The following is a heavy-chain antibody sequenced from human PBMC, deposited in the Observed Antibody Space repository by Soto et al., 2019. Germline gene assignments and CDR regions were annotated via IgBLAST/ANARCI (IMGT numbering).Heavy chain of an antibody. CDR3: ARDQSNSSTWLFDH. V-gene: IGHV1-2*02. CDR2: INPKSGDT. D-gene: IGHD6-13*01. CDR1: GYTFTSYG. Sequence: GASVKVSCKASGYTFTSYGISWVRQAPGQGLEWMGWINPKSGDTKYAQKFQGRVTMTRDTSMNTADMDLSRLTSDDTAVYYCARDQSNSSTWLFDHWGQGSLVTVSS. J-gene: IGHJ4*02.